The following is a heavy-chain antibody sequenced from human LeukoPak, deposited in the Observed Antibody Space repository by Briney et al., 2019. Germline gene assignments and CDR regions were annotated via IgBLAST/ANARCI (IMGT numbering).Heavy chain of an antibody. D-gene: IGHD1-26*01. CDR1: GFTFRDYG. Sequence: GSLRLSCAASGFTFRDYGMSWVRQAPGKGLEWVSALTGSGGTTYYADSVKGRFTISRDNSKNTLYLQMNSLTAEDAAVYYCARDRTGAILYFDYWGQGTLVTVSS. CDR2: LTGSGGTT. CDR3: ARDRTGAILYFDY. V-gene: IGHV3-23*01. J-gene: IGHJ4*02.